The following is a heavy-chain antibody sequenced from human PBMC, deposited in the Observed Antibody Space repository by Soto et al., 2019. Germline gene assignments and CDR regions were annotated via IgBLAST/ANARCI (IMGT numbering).Heavy chain of an antibody. CDR1: GFTFSSYA. Sequence: SGGSLRLSCAASGFTFSSYAMSWVRQAPGKGLEWVSAISGSGGSTFYADSVKGRFTISRDNSKNTLYLQMNSLRAEDTAVYYCAILYPTWYCNGGSCYFDYWGQGTLVTVSS. D-gene: IGHD2-15*01. V-gene: IGHV3-23*01. J-gene: IGHJ4*02. CDR2: ISGSGGST. CDR3: AILYPTWYCNGGSCYFDY.